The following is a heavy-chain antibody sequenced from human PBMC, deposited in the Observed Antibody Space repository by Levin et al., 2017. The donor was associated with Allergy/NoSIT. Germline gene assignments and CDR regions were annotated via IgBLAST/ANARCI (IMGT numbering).Heavy chain of an antibody. CDR2: IFPRDSDA. CDR3: ARQATLVGHTRSFDY. D-gene: IGHD1-26*01. J-gene: IGHJ4*02. CDR1: GYTFSNYW. V-gene: IGHV5-51*01. Sequence: RGESLKISCKGSGYTFSNYWIGWVRQMPGKGLEWMGVIFPRDSDARYSPSFQGHVTISADKSLSTAYLQWSSLNPSDPAMHYWARQATLVGHTRSFDYWGQGTLVSVSS.